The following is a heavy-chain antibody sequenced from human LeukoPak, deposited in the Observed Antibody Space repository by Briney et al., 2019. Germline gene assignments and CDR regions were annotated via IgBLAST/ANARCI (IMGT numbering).Heavy chain of an antibody. CDR2: IYYSGST. V-gene: IGHV4-59*01. D-gene: IGHD6-13*01. Sequence: PSETLSLTCTVSGGSISSYYWSWIRQPPGKGLEWIGYIYYSGSTNYNPSLKSRVTISVDTSKNQFSLKLSSVTAADTAVYYCARYSSSWYGVDYWGQGTTVTVSS. CDR1: GGSISSYY. CDR3: ARYSSSWYGVDY. J-gene: IGHJ4*03.